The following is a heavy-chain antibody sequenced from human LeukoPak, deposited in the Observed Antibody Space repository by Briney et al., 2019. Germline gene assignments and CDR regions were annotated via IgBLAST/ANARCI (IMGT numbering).Heavy chain of an antibody. J-gene: IGHJ4*02. CDR1: GYTFTHYG. Sequence: ASVTVSFTSSGYTFTHYGYAWVRQAPGQGLESRGWISVNNGNTNYVQKLQDRITLTTDTSTNTAYMELRSLRSADTAIYYWARIRYGINILDWWGQGTLVTVSS. CDR3: ARIRYGINILDW. CDR2: ISVNNGNT. V-gene: IGHV1-18*01. D-gene: IGHD3-3*02.